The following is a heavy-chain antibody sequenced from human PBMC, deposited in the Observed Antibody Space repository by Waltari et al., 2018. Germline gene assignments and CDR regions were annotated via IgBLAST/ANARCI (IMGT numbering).Heavy chain of an antibody. CDR1: GFVVSGNF. CDR3: VREAYLAAGFDF. D-gene: IGHD6-25*01. Sequence: EVQLVETGGGFIQPGGSLRVSCAASGFVVSGNFMPWVRQAPGKGREWVSLVNSAGNSVYADAVKGRFTISRDTSKNTVYLQMNSLRVEDTAMYYCVREAYLAAGFDFWGQGTPVTVSS. V-gene: IGHV3-53*02. CDR2: VNSAGNS. J-gene: IGHJ4*02.